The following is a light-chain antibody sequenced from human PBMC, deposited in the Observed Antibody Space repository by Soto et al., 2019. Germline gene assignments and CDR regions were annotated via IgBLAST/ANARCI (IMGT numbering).Light chain of an antibody. V-gene: IGKV1-39*01. J-gene: IGKJ2*01. CDR3: QQPYRAPPT. Sequence: DIQMNQSPSSLSASVGDRVTITCRASQSISSYLNLYQQIPGKAPNLLIYAESSLQSGVPSRFMVSVSGIDFSLTISSLQPQDFATYYSQQPYRAPPTFGQGTKLEIK. CDR2: AES. CDR1: QSISSY.